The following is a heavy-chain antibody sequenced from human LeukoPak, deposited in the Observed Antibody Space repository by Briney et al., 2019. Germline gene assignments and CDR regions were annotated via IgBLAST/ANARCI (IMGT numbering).Heavy chain of an antibody. D-gene: IGHD6-13*01. Sequence: SGGSLRLSCAASGFTFSSYAMSWVRQAPGKGLEWVSAISGSGGSTYYADSVKGRFTISRDNSKNTLYLQMNSLRAEDTAVYYCAARIAAVLYAFDIWGQGTMVTVSS. CDR2: ISGSGGST. CDR3: AARIAAVLYAFDI. J-gene: IGHJ3*02. CDR1: GFTFSSYA. V-gene: IGHV3-23*01.